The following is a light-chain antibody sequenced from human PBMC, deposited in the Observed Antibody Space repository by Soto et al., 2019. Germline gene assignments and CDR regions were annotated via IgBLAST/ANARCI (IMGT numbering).Light chain of an antibody. CDR3: QHSDHPPL. CDR2: GAF. Sequence: DIQLTQSPPYLSASVGDRVTITCQASHDIGNYLNWYQHKPGKAPNLVIYGAFKLETWVPSRFSGGGSGTDFTFTISSLRPEDIATYYCQHSDHPPLFGPGTKVDF. J-gene: IGKJ3*01. CDR1: HDIGNY. V-gene: IGKV1-33*01.